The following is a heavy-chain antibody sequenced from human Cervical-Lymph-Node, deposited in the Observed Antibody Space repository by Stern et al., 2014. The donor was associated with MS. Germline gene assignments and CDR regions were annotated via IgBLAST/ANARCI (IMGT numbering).Heavy chain of an antibody. D-gene: IGHD1-14*01. Sequence: EVQLEESGGDLVQPGGSLRLSCSASGFTFSSFWMTWVRQPPGKGLEWVANIKQDESEKYYVDSVKGRFAISRDNAKNSLSLQMNSLRAEDTAVYYCARARYINPRRTSYYYGLDVWGHGTTVTVSS. CDR2: IKQDESEK. CDR3: ARARYINPRRTSYYYGLDV. CDR1: GFTFSSFW. V-gene: IGHV3-7*01. J-gene: IGHJ6*02.